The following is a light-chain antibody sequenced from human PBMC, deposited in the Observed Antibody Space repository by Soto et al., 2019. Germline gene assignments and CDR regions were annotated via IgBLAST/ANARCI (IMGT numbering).Light chain of an antibody. CDR2: DAS. Sequence: DIQMTQSPSTLSASVGDRVTITCRASQSISSWLAWYQQKPGKAPKLLIYDASSLESGVPSRFSGSGSGTEFTLTISSLQPDDFAVYYCHQSGVSPPITFGQGTRLEI. J-gene: IGKJ5*01. CDR1: QSISSW. CDR3: HQSGVSPPIT. V-gene: IGKV1-5*01.